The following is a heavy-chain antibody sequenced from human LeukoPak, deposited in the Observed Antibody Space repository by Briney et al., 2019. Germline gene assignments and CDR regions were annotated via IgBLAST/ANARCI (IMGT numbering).Heavy chain of an antibody. CDR1: GGSISSSRYY. CDR3: ARPHANGGSYGMDV. J-gene: IGHJ6*02. CDR2: IYCSGST. D-gene: IGHD4/OR15-4a*01. V-gene: IGHV4-39*01. Sequence: PSETLSLTCTVSGGSISSSRYYWGWIRQPPGEGLEWIGTIYCSGSTYYNPSLKGRVTISVDTSKNQFSLELRSLTAADTAVYYCARPHANGGSYGMDVWGQGTTVTVSS.